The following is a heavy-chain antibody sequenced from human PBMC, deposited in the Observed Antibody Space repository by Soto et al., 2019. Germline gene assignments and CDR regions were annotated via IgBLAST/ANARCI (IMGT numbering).Heavy chain of an antibody. J-gene: IGHJ4*02. CDR3: ARGGRQLVY. CDR1: GYTFTNYW. CDR2: IYPGDSDT. Sequence: ASLKISCEASGYTFTNYWIAWVRQMPGKGLEWMGIIYPGDSDTTYSPSFQGQVTISADKSISTAYLQWSSLKASDSAMYYCARGGRQLVYWGQGTLVTSPQ. V-gene: IGHV5-51*01. D-gene: IGHD6-6*01.